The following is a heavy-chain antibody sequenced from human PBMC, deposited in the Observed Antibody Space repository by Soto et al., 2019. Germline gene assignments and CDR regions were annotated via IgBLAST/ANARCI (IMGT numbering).Heavy chain of an antibody. CDR3: ATSRYCTNGVCPFDY. CDR2: MNCNNGNP. V-gene: IGHV1-8*01. Sequence: QVQLVQSGAEVKKPGASVKVSCKTSGYTFTSYDINWVRQATGQGLEWMGWMNCNNGNPGYAQKFQGRVTVTRDTSIRTVYMELSSLRSDDTAVYYCATSRYCTNGVCPFDYWGQGTLVTVSS. J-gene: IGHJ4*02. D-gene: IGHD2-8*01. CDR1: GYTFTSYD.